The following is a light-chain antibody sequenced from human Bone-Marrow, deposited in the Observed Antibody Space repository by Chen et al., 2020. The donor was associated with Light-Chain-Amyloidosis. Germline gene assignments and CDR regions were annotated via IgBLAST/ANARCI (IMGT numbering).Light chain of an antibody. CDR3: AAWDDNLIAYV. CDR2: TNN. V-gene: IGLV1-44*01. Sequence: QSVVTQPPSASGTTGQRVTISCSGSSSNIGSNTINWYQQLPGTAPKLLIHTNNQRPSGVPDRFSGSKPGTSASLASSGLQSDDEADYYCAAWDDNLIAYVFGTGTKVTVL. J-gene: IGLJ1*01. CDR1: SSNIGSNT.